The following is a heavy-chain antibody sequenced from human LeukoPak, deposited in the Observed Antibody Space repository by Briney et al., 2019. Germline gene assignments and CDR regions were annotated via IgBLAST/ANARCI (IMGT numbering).Heavy chain of an antibody. CDR2: VYHSGST. CDR3: ASKMLLGAYFDF. D-gene: IGHD3-10*01. J-gene: IGHJ4*02. V-gene: IGHV4-4*02. Sequence: PSETLSLTCAVSGGSISTTYWWSWVRQPPGKGLEWIGEVYHSGSTNYNPSLKSRVTISVDKSKNQFSLRLSSVTAADTAVYYCASKMLLGAYFDFWGQGTLVTVSS. CDR1: GGSISTTYW.